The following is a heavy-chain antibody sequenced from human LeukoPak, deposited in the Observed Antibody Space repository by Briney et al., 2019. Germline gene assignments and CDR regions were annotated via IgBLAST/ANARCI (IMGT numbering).Heavy chain of an antibody. CDR2: ISTNGGGK. CDR3: ARYCSRVSCYSGYGY. Sequence: GGSLRLSCAATGFTFSTYAMHWVRQTPGKGLEYVSSISTNGGGKYYANSVKGRFTISRDNSKTTLYLQMGSLRAEDMAVYYCARYCSRVSCYSGYGYCGQGTLVTVSS. D-gene: IGHD2-15*01. CDR1: GFTFSTYA. J-gene: IGHJ4*02. V-gene: IGHV3-64*01.